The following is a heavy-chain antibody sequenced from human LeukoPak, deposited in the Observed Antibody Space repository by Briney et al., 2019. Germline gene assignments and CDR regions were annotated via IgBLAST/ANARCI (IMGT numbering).Heavy chain of an antibody. CDR3: SRNTHSSGWNAY. D-gene: IGHD6-19*01. V-gene: IGHV3-49*04. CDR2: IRNKAGGGTT. CDR1: GFTFGDYA. J-gene: IGHJ4*02. Sequence: GGSLRLSCTTSGFTFGDYAMSWVRQAPGKGPEWVAFIRNKAGGGTTEYAASVKGRFSISRDDSKSVAYLQMNSLKAEDTAMYYCSRNTHSSGWNAYWGQGTLVTVSS.